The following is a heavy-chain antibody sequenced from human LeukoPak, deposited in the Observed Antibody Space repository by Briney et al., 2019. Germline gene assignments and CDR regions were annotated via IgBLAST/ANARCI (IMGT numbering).Heavy chain of an antibody. J-gene: IGHJ5*02. CDR1: GFTFSQYW. Sequence: PGGSLRPSCAASGFTFSQYWMSWVRQAPGKGLEWVANIKQDGSEKYYVDSMKGRFTISRDNAKNSLYLQMNSLRGEDTAVYYCAREISSWYRTEGRFDPWGQGTLVTVSS. CDR2: IKQDGSEK. D-gene: IGHD6-13*01. CDR3: AREISSWYRTEGRFDP. V-gene: IGHV3-7*01.